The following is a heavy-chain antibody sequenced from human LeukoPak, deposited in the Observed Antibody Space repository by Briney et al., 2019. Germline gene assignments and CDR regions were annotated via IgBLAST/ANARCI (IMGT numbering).Heavy chain of an antibody. V-gene: IGHV3-23*01. CDR3: AKDQYGEAFDI. D-gene: IGHD4-17*01. Sequence: GGSLRLSCAASGFTFRSYAMNWVRQAPGKGLEWVSAISGSGSATYYADSVKGRFTISRDNSKNTLYLQMNSLRAENTAVYYCAKDQYGEAFDIWGPGTMVTVSS. J-gene: IGHJ3*02. CDR2: ISGSGSAT. CDR1: GFTFRSYA.